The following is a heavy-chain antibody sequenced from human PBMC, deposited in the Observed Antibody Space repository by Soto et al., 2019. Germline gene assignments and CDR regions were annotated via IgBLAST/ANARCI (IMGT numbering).Heavy chain of an antibody. D-gene: IGHD3-22*01. CDR3: ASSFYDSSGYDAFDI. CDR2: IWYDGSNK. Sequence: GGSLRLSCAASGFTFSSYCMHRVRQAPGKGLEWVAVIWYDGSNKYYADSVKGRFTISRDNSKNTLYLQMNSLRAEDTAVYYCASSFYDSSGYDAFDIWGQGTMVTVSS. V-gene: IGHV3-33*01. J-gene: IGHJ3*02. CDR1: GFTFSSYC.